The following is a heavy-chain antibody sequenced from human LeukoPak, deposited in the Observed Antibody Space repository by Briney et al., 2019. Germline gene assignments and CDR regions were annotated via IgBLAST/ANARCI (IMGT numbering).Heavy chain of an antibody. J-gene: IGHJ4*02. V-gene: IGHV3-74*01. CDR1: GFIFSGYW. CDR2: IKTDGSTT. CDR3: ARTPERFLEWLLLYYFDY. D-gene: IGHD3-3*01. Sequence: PGGSLRLSCAGSGFIFSGYWMRWVRQAPGKGLVWVSRIKTDGSTTYYADSVKGRFTVSRDNAKNSLYLQMNSLRAEDTAVYYCARTPERFLEWLLLYYFDYWGQGTLVTVSS.